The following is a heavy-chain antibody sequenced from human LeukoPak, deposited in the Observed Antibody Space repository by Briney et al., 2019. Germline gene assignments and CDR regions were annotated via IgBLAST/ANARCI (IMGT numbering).Heavy chain of an antibody. CDR2: IGPDASAS. D-gene: IGHD4-23*01. J-gene: IGHJ3*01. CDR1: GFTFSSYW. Sequence: PGGSLRLSCAASGFTFSSYWMHWVRQVPGEGLVWVSRIGPDASASTYADSVKGRFTISRDNAKNTLWLQMNSLRADDTAVYYCAGVRAGGNRAFDVWGQGTVVAVSS. CDR3: AGVRAGGNRAFDV. V-gene: IGHV3-74*01.